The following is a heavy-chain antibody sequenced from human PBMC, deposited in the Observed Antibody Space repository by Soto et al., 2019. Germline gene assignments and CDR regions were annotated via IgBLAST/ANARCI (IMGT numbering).Heavy chain of an antibody. D-gene: IGHD1-1*01. CDR3: ARGRYGDY. Sequence: QVNLVQSGAEVRKPGASVKVSCKGSGYTFTSYGIAWVRQAPGQGLEWMGWISAHNDNTNYAQKVQGRVTVTRDTSTSTAYMALRKLRSDATAVYYCARGRYGDYWGQGALVTVSS. J-gene: IGHJ4*02. CDR1: GYTFTSYG. V-gene: IGHV1-18*01. CDR2: ISAHNDNT.